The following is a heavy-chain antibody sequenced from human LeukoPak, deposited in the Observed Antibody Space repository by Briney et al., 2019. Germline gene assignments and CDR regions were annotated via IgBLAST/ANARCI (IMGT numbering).Heavy chain of an antibody. CDR3: ADYRKPQGLDY. Sequence: GGSLRLSCEVSEFPFSIYAMAWVRQAPGQGLEWVSAIDATGSDKYYTDSVKGRFTISRDNSKNTVYLQMNSLRVEDTAVYYCADYRKPQGLDYWGQGTPVTVSS. CDR2: IDATGSDK. D-gene: IGHD1-14*01. J-gene: IGHJ4*02. V-gene: IGHV3-23*01. CDR1: EFPFSIYA.